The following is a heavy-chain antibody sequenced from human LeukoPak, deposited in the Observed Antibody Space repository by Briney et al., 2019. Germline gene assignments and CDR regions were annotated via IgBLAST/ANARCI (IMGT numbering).Heavy chain of an antibody. CDR2: SRNKANSYTT. V-gene: IGHV3-72*01. CDR3: IRVNNGYAKDFDY. D-gene: IGHD2-8*01. J-gene: IGHJ4*02. CDR1: GFPFRAHY. Sequence: GGPLTLPCGASGFPFRAHYQVWPREAPGEGGEWVGRSRNKANSYTTEYAASARGRFTISRDDSKNSLYLQMNSLEIEDTAVYYCIRVNNGYAKDFDYWGQGTLVTVSS.